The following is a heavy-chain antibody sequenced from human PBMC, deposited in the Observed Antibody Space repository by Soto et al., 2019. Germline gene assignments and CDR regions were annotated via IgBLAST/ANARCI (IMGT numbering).Heavy chain of an antibody. CDR2: IGTAGDT. CDR3: ARDTPTDGMDV. J-gene: IGHJ6*02. V-gene: IGHV3-13*01. D-gene: IGHD4-4*01. Sequence: EVQLVESGGGLVQPGGSLRLSCAASGFTFSSYDMHWVRQATGKGLEWVSAIGTAGDTYYPGSVKGRFTISRENAKNSLYLQMNSLRAGDTAVYYCARDTPTDGMDVWGQGTTVTVSS. CDR1: GFTFSSYD.